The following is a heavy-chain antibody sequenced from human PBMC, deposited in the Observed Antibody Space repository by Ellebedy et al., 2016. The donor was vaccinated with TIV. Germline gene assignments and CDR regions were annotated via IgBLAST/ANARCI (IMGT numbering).Heavy chain of an antibody. CDR3: ARGSFDALDI. D-gene: IGHD1-26*01. CDR2: IHRSSDIT. CDR1: GFTFSNYA. Sequence: GGSLRLXXAASGFTFSNYAMHWVRQAPGKGLEWLTYIHRSSDITHHADSVRGRFTISRDNGKKSLYLQMHSLGVEDTALYYCARGSFDALDIWGQGTMVTVAS. J-gene: IGHJ3*02. V-gene: IGHV3-48*01.